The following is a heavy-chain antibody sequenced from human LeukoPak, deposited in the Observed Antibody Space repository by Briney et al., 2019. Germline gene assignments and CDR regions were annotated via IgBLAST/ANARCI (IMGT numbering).Heavy chain of an antibody. CDR1: GYTFTSYY. Sequence: VASVKFSCKASGYTFTSYYMHWVRQALGQGLEWMGIINPSGGSTSYAQKFQGRVTMTRDTSTRTVYMELSSLRSEDTAVYYCARDLVEVTNLGDDFDIWGQGTMVTVSS. D-gene: IGHD7-27*01. V-gene: IGHV1-46*01. J-gene: IGHJ3*02. CDR3: ARDLVEVTNLGDDFDI. CDR2: INPSGGST.